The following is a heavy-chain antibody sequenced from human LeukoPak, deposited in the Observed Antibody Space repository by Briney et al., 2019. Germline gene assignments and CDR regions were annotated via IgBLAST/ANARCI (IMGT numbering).Heavy chain of an antibody. CDR1: GDSISSTYF. CDR2: INHNGNT. Sequence: SETLSLTCTVSGDSISSTYFWAWIRQPPGTGLEWIATINHNGNTYYNPFLKSRVTISVDRFRNQFSLKLTSVTAADTAVYYCARLGYCSGGSCHHDYWGQGTLVTVS. J-gene: IGHJ4*02. D-gene: IGHD2-15*01. CDR3: ARLGYCSGGSCHHDY. V-gene: IGHV4-38-2*02.